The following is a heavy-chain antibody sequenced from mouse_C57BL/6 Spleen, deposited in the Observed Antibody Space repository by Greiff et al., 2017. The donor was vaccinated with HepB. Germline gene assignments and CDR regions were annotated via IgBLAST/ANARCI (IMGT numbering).Heavy chain of an antibody. V-gene: IGHV5-12*01. CDR3: ARQGGYYDAMDY. CDR2: ISNGGGST. CDR1: GFTFSDYY. D-gene: IGHD2-1*01. Sequence: VQLKESGGGLVQPGGSLKLSCAASGFTFSDYYMYWVRQTPEKRLEWVAYISNGGGSTYYPDTVKGRFTISRDNAKNTLYLQMSRLKSEDTAMYYCARQGGYYDAMDYWGQGTSVTVSS. J-gene: IGHJ4*01.